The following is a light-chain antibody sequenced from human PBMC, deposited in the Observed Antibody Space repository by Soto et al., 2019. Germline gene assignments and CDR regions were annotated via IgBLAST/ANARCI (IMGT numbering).Light chain of an antibody. CDR2: DAS. CDR3: QHCDYLHI. V-gene: IGKV1-33*01. Sequence: IQMTQSPSSLSASVGDRVTITCQASQDITSYLNWYQHKPGKAPKLLIYDASILEAGVPPRFSGSGSGTDFTLTISSLQPEDVETYYCQHCDYLHIFGPGTKVDIK. CDR1: QDITSY. J-gene: IGKJ3*01.